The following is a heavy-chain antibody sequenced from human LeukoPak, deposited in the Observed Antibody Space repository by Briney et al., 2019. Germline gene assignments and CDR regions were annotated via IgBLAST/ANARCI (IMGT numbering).Heavy chain of an antibody. CDR2: ISWNSGSI. CDR3: AKVGYSCSYPGNWFDP. CDR1: GFNFDDYA. Sequence: PGGSLRLSCAASGFNFDDYAMHWVRQAPGKGLEWVSGISWNSGSIGYADSVKGRFTISRDNAKNSLYLQMNSLRAEDTALYYCAKVGYSCSYPGNWFDPWGQGTLVTVSS. J-gene: IGHJ5*02. V-gene: IGHV3-9*01. D-gene: IGHD6-13*01.